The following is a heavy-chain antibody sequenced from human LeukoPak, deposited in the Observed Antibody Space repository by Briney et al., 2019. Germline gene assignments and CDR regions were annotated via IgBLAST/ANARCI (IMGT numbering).Heavy chain of an antibody. D-gene: IGHD3-22*01. Sequence: PSETLSLTCTVSGGSISSYYWSWIRQPPGKGLEWIGYIYYSGSTNYNPSLKSRVTISVDTSKNQFSLKLSSVTAADTAVYYCARLLTMKPPDAFDIWGQGTMVTVSS. CDR3: ARLLTMKPPDAFDI. J-gene: IGHJ3*02. CDR1: GGSISSYY. CDR2: IYYSGST. V-gene: IGHV4-59*01.